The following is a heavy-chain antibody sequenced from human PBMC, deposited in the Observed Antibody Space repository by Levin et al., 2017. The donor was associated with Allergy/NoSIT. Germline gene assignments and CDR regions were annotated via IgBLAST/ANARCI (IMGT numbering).Heavy chain of an antibody. V-gene: IGHV3-33*01. CDR2: IWYDGSNK. CDR3: ARDVSIVVVPAAMPEPSYYMDV. CDR1: GFTFSSYG. Sequence: GGSLRLSCAASGFTFSSYGMHWVRQAPGKGLEWVAVIWYDGSNKYYADSVKGRFIISRDNSKNTLYLQMNSLRAEDTAVYYCARDVSIVVVPAAMPEPSYYMDVWGKGTTVTVSS. J-gene: IGHJ6*03. D-gene: IGHD2-2*01.